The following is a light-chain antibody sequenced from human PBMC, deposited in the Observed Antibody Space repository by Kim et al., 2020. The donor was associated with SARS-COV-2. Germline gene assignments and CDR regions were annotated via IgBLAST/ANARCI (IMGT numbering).Light chain of an antibody. J-gene: IGKJ4*01. CDR2: DTF. CDR1: QNMRNF. CDR3: QPSYLTLS. V-gene: IGKV1-39*01. Sequence: SASVGDRVTITCRTSQNMRNFVSWYQQKAGKVPTLLIYDTFNLHSGVPSRFSGSGSGTDFTLTISSLHPEDFATYYCQPSYLTLSFGGGTKVDIK.